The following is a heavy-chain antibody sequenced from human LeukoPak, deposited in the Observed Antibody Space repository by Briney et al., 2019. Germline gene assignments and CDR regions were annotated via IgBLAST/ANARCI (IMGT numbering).Heavy chain of an antibody. Sequence: ASVKVSCKASGYTFTGYYMHWVRQAPGQGLEWMGGFDPEDGETIYAQKFQGRVTMTEDTSTDTAYMELSSLRSEDTAVYYCATVRGSGSFHDYWGQGTLVTVSS. CDR1: GYTFTGYY. J-gene: IGHJ4*02. V-gene: IGHV1-24*01. CDR3: ATVRGSGSFHDY. D-gene: IGHD1-26*01. CDR2: FDPEDGET.